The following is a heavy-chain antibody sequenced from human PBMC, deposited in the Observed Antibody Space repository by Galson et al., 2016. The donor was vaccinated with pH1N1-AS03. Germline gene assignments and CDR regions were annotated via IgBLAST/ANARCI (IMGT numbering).Heavy chain of an antibody. J-gene: IGHJ6*02. CDR2: ITSDGRSI. Sequence: SLRLSCAASGFIFSSDWMHWVRKVPGKGLVWVSRITSDGRSISYADAVKGRFTTSRDNAKNTLYLQMNSLRAEDTAVYHCARAMYTSGWYGMDVWGQGTTVTVSS. CDR1: GFIFSSDW. V-gene: IGHV3-74*01. CDR3: ARAMYTSGWYGMDV. D-gene: IGHD6-19*01.